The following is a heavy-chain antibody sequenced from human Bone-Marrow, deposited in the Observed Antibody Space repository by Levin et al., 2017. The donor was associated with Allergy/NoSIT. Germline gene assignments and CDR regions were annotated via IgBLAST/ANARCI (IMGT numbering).Heavy chain of an antibody. CDR2: IWYDGSNK. CDR1: GFTFSSYG. Sequence: GESLKISCAASGFTFSSYGMHWVRQAPGKGLEWVAVIWYDGSNKYYADSVKGRFTISRDNSKNTLYLQMNSLRAEDTAVYYCARDRLLWFGELSSSGMDGWGQGTTVTVSS. D-gene: IGHD3-10*01. J-gene: IGHJ6*02. V-gene: IGHV3-33*01. CDR3: ARDRLLWFGELSSSGMDG.